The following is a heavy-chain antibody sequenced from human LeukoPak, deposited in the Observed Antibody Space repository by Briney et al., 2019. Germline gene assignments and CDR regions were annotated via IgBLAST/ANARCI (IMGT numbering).Heavy chain of an antibody. CDR1: GGSISSYY. D-gene: IGHD3-22*01. CDR2: IYYSGST. Sequence: PSETLSLTCTVSGGSISSYYWSWIRQPPGKGLEWIGHIYYSGSTKYNPSPKSRVTISVDTSKSQFSLKLSSVPAADTAVYYCARQETLPRGYYYDSSGSQNWFDPWGQGTVVTVSS. CDR3: ARQETLPRGYYYDSSGSQNWFDP. J-gene: IGHJ5*02. V-gene: IGHV4-59*08.